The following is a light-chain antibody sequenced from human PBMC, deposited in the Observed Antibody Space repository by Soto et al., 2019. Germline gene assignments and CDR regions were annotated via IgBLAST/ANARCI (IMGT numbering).Light chain of an antibody. CDR2: GAS. V-gene: IGKV3-15*01. J-gene: IGKJ2*01. CDR1: QSVSSN. CDR3: QQYNTWPTYP. Sequence: EIVMTQSPATLSVSPGERATLSCRASQSVSSNLDWYQQKPGQAPRLLIYGASTRATGIPARFSGSGSGTEFTLTISSLQSEDFAVYYCQQYNTWPTYPFGQGTKVDIX.